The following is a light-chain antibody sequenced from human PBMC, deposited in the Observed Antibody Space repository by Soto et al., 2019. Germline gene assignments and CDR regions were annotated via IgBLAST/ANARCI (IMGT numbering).Light chain of an antibody. Sequence: QSALTQPASVSGSPGQSITVSCTGTSSDVGGYNYVSWYQQHPGKAPKLMIYEVNNRPSGVSNRFSGSKSGNTASLTISWLQAEDEADYYCSSYTSSNTWLFGGGTKLTVL. CDR2: EVN. CDR1: SSDVGGYNY. CDR3: SSYTSSNTWL. V-gene: IGLV2-14*01. J-gene: IGLJ3*02.